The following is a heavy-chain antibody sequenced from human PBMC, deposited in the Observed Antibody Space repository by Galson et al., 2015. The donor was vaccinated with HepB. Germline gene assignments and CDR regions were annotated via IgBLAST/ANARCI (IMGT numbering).Heavy chain of an antibody. J-gene: IGHJ5*02. D-gene: IGHD6-13*01. CDR2: IIPILGIA. CDR1: GGTFSSYT. CDR3: ARKIAAAGIYFWFDP. Sequence: SVKVSCKASGGTFSSYTISWVRQAPGQGLEWMGRIIPILGIANYAQKFQGRVTITADKSTSTAYMELSSLRSEDTAVYYCARKIAAAGIYFWFDPWGQGTLVTVSS. V-gene: IGHV1-69*02.